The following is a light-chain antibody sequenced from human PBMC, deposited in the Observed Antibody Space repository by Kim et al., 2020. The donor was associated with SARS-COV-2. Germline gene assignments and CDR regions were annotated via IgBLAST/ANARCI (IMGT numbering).Light chain of an antibody. V-gene: IGLV2-11*01. J-gene: IGLJ3*02. CDR1: SRSVGGYKY. Sequence: QSVTISSTGTSRSVGGYKYVSWYQQHPGKAPKLMIYDISERPSGVPDRFSGSKSGNTASLTISGLQAEDEADYYCCAYVDSYTWVFGGGTKLTVL. CDR3: CAYVDSYTWV. CDR2: DIS.